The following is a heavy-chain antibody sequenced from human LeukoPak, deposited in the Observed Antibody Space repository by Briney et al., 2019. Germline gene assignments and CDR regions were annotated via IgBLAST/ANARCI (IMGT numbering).Heavy chain of an antibody. Sequence: GGSLRLSCAASGFTFSRYWMSWVRQAPGKWLDWLANIKQHGSETYYVDSVKGRFTISRDNAKNSLYLQMNSLRAEDTAVYYCARVSRYSYGSFDYWGQGTLVTVSS. D-gene: IGHD5-18*01. V-gene: IGHV3-7*01. CDR1: GFTFSRYW. CDR3: ARVSRYSYGSFDY. J-gene: IGHJ4*02. CDR2: IKQHGSET.